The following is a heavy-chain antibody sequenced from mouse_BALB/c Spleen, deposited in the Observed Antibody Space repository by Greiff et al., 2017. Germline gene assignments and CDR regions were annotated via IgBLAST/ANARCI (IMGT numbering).Heavy chain of an antibody. J-gene: IGHJ2*01. Sequence: VQLQQSGPELVKPGASVKMSCKASGYTFTSYVMHWVKQKPGQGLEWIGYINPYNDGTKYNEKFKGKATLTSDTSSNTAYLQLSSLTSEDTAVYYCASYGNYPYYFDYWGQGTTLTVSS. CDR3: ASYGNYPYYFDY. CDR1: GYTFTSYV. V-gene: IGHV1-14*01. D-gene: IGHD2-1*01. CDR2: INPYNDGT.